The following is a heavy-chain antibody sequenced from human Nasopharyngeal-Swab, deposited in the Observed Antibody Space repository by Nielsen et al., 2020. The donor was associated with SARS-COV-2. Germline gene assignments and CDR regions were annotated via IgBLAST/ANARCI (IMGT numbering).Heavy chain of an antibody. CDR3: ARSVNFDYGDLQPPFGY. V-gene: IGHV3-30-3*01. D-gene: IGHD4-17*01. Sequence: RQSQGQVLEWVAVTSRDGSDKYYADSVKGRFTMSRDTSKNVVYLEMNSLSIEDTAVYYCARSVNFDYGDLQPPFGYWGQGTLVTVSS. CDR2: TSRDGSDK. J-gene: IGHJ4*02.